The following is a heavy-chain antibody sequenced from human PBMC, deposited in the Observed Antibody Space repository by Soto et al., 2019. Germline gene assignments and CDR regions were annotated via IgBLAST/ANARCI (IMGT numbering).Heavy chain of an antibody. CDR3: ARSGQYCSGGSCYSGGLSY. J-gene: IGHJ4*02. V-gene: IGHV4-59*01. CDR1: GGSISSYY. D-gene: IGHD2-15*01. CDR2: IYYSGST. Sequence: PSETLSLTCTVSGGSISSYYWSWIRQPPGKGLEWIGYIYYSGSTNYNPSLKSRVTISVDTPKNQFSLKLSSVTATDTAVYYCARSGQYCSGGSCYSGGLSYWGQGTLVTVSS.